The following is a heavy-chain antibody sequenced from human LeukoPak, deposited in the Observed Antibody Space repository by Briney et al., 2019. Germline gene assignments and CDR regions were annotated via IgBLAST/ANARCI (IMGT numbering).Heavy chain of an antibody. CDR1: GGTSSSYA. CDR3: ARVSSTSGDAFDI. Sequence: GASVKVSCKASGGTSSSYAISWVRQAPGQGLEWMGWISAYNGNTNCAQKLQGRVTMTTDTSTSTAYMELRSLRFDDTAVYYCARVSSTSGDAFDIWGQGTMVTVSS. J-gene: IGHJ3*02. V-gene: IGHV1-18*01. D-gene: IGHD2-2*01. CDR2: ISAYNGNT.